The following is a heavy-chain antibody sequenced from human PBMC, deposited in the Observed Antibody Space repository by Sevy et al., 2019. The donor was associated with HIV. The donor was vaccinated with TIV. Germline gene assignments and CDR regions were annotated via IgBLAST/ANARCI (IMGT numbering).Heavy chain of an antibody. D-gene: IGHD3-10*01. Sequence: SGPTLVNPTQTLTLTCTFSGFSLSTSGVGVGWIRQPPGKALEWLALIYWNDDKRYSPSLKSRLTITKDTSKNQVVLTMTNMDPVDTATYYCAHSRYYYGSGSYPYYFDYWGQGTLVTVSS. J-gene: IGHJ4*02. CDR2: IYWNDDK. V-gene: IGHV2-5*01. CDR3: AHSRYYYGSGSYPYYFDY. CDR1: GFSLSTSGVG.